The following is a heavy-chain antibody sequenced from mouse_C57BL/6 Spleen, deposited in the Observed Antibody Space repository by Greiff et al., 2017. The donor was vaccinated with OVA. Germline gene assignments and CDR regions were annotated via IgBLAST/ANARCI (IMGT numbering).Heavy chain of an antibody. J-gene: IGHJ2*01. D-gene: IGHD2-12*01. CDR3: ARKGYYSAFDY. V-gene: IGHV1-54*01. Sequence: QVQLKQSGAELVRPGTSVKVSCKASGYAFTNYLIEWVKQRPGQGLEWIGVINPGSGGTNYNEKFKGKATLTADKSSSTAYMQLSSLTSEDSAVYFCARKGYYSAFDYWGQGTTLTVSS. CDR1: GYAFTNYL. CDR2: INPGSGGT.